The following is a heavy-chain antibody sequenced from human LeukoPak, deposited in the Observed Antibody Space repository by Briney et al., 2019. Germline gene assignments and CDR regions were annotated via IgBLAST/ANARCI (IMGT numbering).Heavy chain of an antibody. V-gene: IGHV1-2*02. CDR2: INPHSGGT. D-gene: IGHD3-10*01. J-gene: IGHJ4*02. CDR1: GYTFTGYF. Sequence: GASVQVSCKASGYTFTGYFMHWVRQAPGQGLEWMGWINPHSGGTDNAQNFQGRVTMTRDTSVTTAYMELSRLRSDDTAVYFCATGSGTYSPDYWGQGTLVTVSS. CDR3: ATGSGTYSPDY.